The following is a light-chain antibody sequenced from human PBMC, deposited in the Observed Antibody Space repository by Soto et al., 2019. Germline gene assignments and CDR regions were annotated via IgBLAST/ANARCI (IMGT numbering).Light chain of an antibody. Sequence: QSALTQPASVSGSPGQSITISCTGTSDDYVSWYQQHPGKAPKLMIYGVINRPSGVSTRFSGSKSGNAASLTISGLQTEDEADYYCSSYTNSKTLLFGTGTKLTVL. CDR2: GVI. V-gene: IGLV2-14*01. J-gene: IGLJ1*01. CDR1: SDDY. CDR3: SSYTNSKTLL.